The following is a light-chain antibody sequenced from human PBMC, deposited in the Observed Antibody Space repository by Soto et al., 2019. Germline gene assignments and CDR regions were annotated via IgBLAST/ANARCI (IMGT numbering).Light chain of an antibody. V-gene: IGKV3-20*01. CDR2: GAS. Sequence: IVLTHSPGTLSLSPGERATLSCRAIQSVSSSYLAWYQQKPGQAPRLLIYGASSRATGIPDRFSGSGSGTDFTLTISRMEPEDFAVYYCQQYGSSPRTFGQGTKVDIK. CDR3: QQYGSSPRT. J-gene: IGKJ1*01. CDR1: QSVSSSY.